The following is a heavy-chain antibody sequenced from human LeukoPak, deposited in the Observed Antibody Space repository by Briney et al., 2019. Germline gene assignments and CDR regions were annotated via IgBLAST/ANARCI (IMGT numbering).Heavy chain of an antibody. Sequence: GGSLRLSCAASGFSFSDYGMHWVRQAPGKGLEWVAVISYDGGEKHFGDFVKGRFTISRDNSKNTLDLQMNSLRFEDTAVYYCAKEGRTSGWLTADHWGQGTLVSVSS. CDR3: AKEGRTSGWLTADH. CDR2: ISYDGGEK. J-gene: IGHJ4*02. D-gene: IGHD6-19*01. CDR1: GFSFSDYG. V-gene: IGHV3-30*18.